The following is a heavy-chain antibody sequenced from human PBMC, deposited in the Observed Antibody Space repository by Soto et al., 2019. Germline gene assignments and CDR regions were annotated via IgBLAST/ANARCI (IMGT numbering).Heavy chain of an antibody. J-gene: IGHJ3*02. CDR3: ARDLLYSSRSTVRFDI. D-gene: IGHD6-13*01. CDR1: GYTFTNYG. Sequence: QVQLVQSGTEVKKPGASVKVSCKASGYTFTNYGISWVRQAPGQGLEWLAWINTYNGHTNYAQKLQGRVNLTTDTSTSTAYMELRSLRSDDTAVYYCARDLLYSSRSTVRFDIWGQGSMVTVSS. V-gene: IGHV1-18*01. CDR2: INTYNGHT.